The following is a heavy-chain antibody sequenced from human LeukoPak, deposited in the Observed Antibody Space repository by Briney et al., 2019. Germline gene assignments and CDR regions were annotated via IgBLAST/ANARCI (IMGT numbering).Heavy chain of an antibody. V-gene: IGHV3-48*01. J-gene: IGHJ4*02. Sequence: GGSQRLSCAASGFTFSSYSMNWVRQAPGKGLEWVSYISSSSSTIYYADSVKGRFTISRDNAKNSLYLQMNSLRAEDTAVYYCARGGPGDLFDYWGQGTLVTVSX. D-gene: IGHD3-16*01. CDR2: ISSSSSTI. CDR1: GFTFSSYS. CDR3: ARGGPGDLFDY.